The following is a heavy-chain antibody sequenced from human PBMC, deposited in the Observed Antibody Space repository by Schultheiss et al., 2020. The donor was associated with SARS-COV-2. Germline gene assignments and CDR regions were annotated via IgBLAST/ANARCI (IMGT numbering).Heavy chain of an antibody. Sequence: SETLSLTCAVSGGSISSSNWWSWVRQPPGKGLEWIGYIYYSGSTNYNPSLKSRVTISVDTSKNQFSLKLSSVTAADTAVYYCARDVLTIGTGTYPFPWGQGTLVTVSS. CDR3: ARDVLTIGTGTYPFP. D-gene: IGHD1-1*01. CDR2: IYYSGST. V-gene: IGHV4-4*02. CDR1: GGSISSSNW. J-gene: IGHJ5*02.